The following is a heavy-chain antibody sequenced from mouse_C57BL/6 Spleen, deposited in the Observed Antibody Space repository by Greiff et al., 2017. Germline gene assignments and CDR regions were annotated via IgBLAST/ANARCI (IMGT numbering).Heavy chain of an antibody. CDR1: GYTFTDYN. J-gene: IGHJ2*01. CDR2: INPNNGGT. CDR3: ARRNYGLYYFDY. V-gene: IGHV1-18*01. Sequence: VQLQQSGPELVKPGASVKIPCKASGYTFTDYNMDWVKQSHGKSLEWIGDINPNNGGTIYNQKFKGKATLTVDTSSSTAYMELRSLTSEDTAVYYCARRNYGLYYFDYWGQGTTLTGSS. D-gene: IGHD1-2*01.